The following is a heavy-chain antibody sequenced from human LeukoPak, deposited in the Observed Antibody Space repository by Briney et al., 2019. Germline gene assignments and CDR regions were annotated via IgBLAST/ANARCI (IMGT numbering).Heavy chain of an antibody. CDR3: ARSGYYYDSSGSSS. CDR1: GFTLSSNY. D-gene: IGHD3-22*01. V-gene: IGHV3-66*01. Sequence: PGGSLRLSCAASGFTLSSNYMSWVRQAPGKGLEWVSSISGVGSTSYADSVKGRFTISRDNSRSTLYLQMDSLRPEDTAMYYCARSGYYYDSSGSSSWGQGTLVTVSS. CDR2: ISGVGST. J-gene: IGHJ5*02.